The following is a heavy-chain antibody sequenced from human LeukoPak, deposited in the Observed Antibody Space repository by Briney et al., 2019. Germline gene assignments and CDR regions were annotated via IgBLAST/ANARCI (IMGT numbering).Heavy chain of an antibody. Sequence: GGSLRLSCAASGFTFSSYSMNWVRQAPGKGLEWVSSISSSSSFIYYADSVKGRFTISRDNAKNSLYLQMNSLRAEVTAVYYCARETSFGMIRGVGDFDYWGQGTLVTVSS. CDR3: ARETSFGMIRGVGDFDY. J-gene: IGHJ4*02. CDR2: ISSSSSFI. D-gene: IGHD3-10*01. V-gene: IGHV3-21*01. CDR1: GFTFSSYS.